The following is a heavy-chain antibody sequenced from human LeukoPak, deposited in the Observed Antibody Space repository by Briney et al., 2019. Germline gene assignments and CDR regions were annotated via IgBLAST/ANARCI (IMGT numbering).Heavy chain of an antibody. D-gene: IGHD6-13*01. CDR3: ARSSAAGFHFDY. J-gene: IGHJ4*02. Sequence: GESPKISCKGSGDSLGTSWIGRVPPMPGKGPEWKGIIYPGDSNTRYSPSFQGQVTISADNSITTAYLQWSSLEASDTAMYYCARSSAAGFHFDYWGQGTLVTVSS. CDR2: IYPGDSNT. V-gene: IGHV5-51*01. CDR1: GDSLGTSW.